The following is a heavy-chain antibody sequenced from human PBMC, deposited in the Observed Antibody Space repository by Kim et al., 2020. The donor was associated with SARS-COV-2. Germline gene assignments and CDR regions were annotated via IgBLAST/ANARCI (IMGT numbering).Heavy chain of an antibody. J-gene: IGHJ4*01. CDR1: GGSISSSSYC. V-gene: IGHV4-39*01. CDR3: GRRADGSNWMAIYYFY. CDR2: IYCSRST. Sequence: SETLSLTCTVSGGSISSSSYCWSWLRPGPGQEWKGIGCIYCSRSTYYYPTLQSRVTVAVDKTQYPLNLKLMSVTAADAAVYYCGRRADGSNWMAIYYFY. D-gene: IGHD2-21*01.